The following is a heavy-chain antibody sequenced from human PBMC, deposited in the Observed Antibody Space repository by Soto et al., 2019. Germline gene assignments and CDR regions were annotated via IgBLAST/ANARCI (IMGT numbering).Heavy chain of an antibody. D-gene: IGHD5-18*01. CDR3: ARYLSAMVTTYYYYGMDV. V-gene: IGHV3-30-3*01. J-gene: IGHJ6*02. CDR1: GFTFSSYA. CDR2: ISYDGSNK. Sequence: QVQLVESGGGVVQPGRSLRLSCAASGFTFSSYAMHWVRQAPGKGLEWVAVISYDGSNKYYADSVQGRFTISRDNSKNTPYLQMNRLRAEDTAVYYCARYLSAMVTTYYYYGMDVWGQGTTVTVSS.